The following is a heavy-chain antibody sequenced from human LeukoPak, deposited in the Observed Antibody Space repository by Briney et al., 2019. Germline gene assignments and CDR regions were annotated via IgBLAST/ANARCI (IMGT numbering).Heavy chain of an antibody. CDR2: ICGSGGST. Sequence: GGSLRLSCAASGFTFSSYAMSWVRQAPGKGLEWVSAICGSGGSTYYADSVKGRFTISRDNSKNTLYLQMNSLRAEDTAVYYCAKDYGQWLVQEAFDIWGQGTMVTLSS. J-gene: IGHJ3*02. D-gene: IGHD6-19*01. CDR1: GFTFSSYA. CDR3: AKDYGQWLVQEAFDI. V-gene: IGHV3-23*01.